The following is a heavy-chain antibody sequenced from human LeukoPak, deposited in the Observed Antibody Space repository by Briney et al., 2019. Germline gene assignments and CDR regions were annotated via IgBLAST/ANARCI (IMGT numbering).Heavy chain of an antibody. CDR1: GFTFSNYW. Sequence: GGSLRLSCAASGFTFSNYWMHWVRQAPGKGLVWVSRINSDGSSTSYADSVKGRFTISRDNAKNTLYLQMTSPRAEDTAVYYCARGDSSGYFGVVDYWGQGTLVTVSS. CDR2: INSDGSST. D-gene: IGHD3-22*01. CDR3: ARGDSSGYFGVVDY. J-gene: IGHJ4*02. V-gene: IGHV3-74*01.